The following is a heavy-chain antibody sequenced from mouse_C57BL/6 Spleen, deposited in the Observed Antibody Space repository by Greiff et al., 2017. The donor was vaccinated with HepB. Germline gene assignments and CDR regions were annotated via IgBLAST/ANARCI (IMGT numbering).Heavy chain of an antibody. V-gene: IGHV5-6*01. Sequence: EVKLVESGGDLVKPGGSLKLSCAASGFTFSSYGMSWVRQTPDKRLEWVATISSGGSYTYYPDSVKGRFTISRDNAKNTLYLQMSSLKSEDTAMYYCARQGSTMITSYFDYWGQGTTLTVSS. CDR1: GFTFSSYG. J-gene: IGHJ2*01. CDR3: ARQGSTMITSYFDY. D-gene: IGHD2-4*01. CDR2: ISSGGSYT.